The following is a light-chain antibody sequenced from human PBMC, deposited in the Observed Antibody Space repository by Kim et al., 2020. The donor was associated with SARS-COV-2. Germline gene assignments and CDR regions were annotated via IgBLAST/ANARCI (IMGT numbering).Light chain of an antibody. CDR3: QSYDSSLSGSV. CDR1: SSNIGAGYN. V-gene: IGLV1-40*01. CDR2: ANS. J-gene: IGLJ3*02. Sequence: QSVLTQPPSVSGAPGQRVTISCTRSSSNIGAGYNVHWYQQVPGTAPKLLIYANSNRPSGVPDRFSGSKSGTSASLSITGLQAEDESDYYCQSYDSSLSGSVFGGGTQLTVL.